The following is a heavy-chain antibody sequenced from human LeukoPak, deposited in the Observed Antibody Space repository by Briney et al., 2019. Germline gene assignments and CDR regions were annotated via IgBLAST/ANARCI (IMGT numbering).Heavy chain of an antibody. V-gene: IGHV3-23*01. CDR1: GFSFSSYG. CDR2: ISGSGGEI. D-gene: IGHD1-26*01. J-gene: IGHJ4*02. Sequence: GGSLRLSCAASGFSFSSYGMTWVRQALGKGLEWVSSISGSGGEIHYADSVKGRFTISRDNSKNTLYLQMNSLRAEDTAVYYCASRRVGSYMDYWGQGTLVTVSS. CDR3: ASRRVGSYMDY.